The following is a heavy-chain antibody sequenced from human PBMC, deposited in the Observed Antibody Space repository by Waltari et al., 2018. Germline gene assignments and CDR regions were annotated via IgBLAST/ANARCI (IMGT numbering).Heavy chain of an antibody. CDR3: ARINYYDRLVAFDI. V-gene: IGHV4-34*01. J-gene: IGHJ3*02. D-gene: IGHD3-22*01. Sequence: QVQLQQWGAGLLKPSETLSLTCAVYGGSFSGYYWSWIRQPPGKGLEWIGEINHSGSTNYHPSLKSRVTISVDTSKNQFSLKLSSVTAADTAVYYCARINYYDRLVAFDIWGQGTMVTVSS. CDR2: INHSGST. CDR1: GGSFSGYY.